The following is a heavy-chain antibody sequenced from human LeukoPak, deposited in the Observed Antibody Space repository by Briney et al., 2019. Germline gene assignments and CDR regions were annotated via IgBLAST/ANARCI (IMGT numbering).Heavy chain of an antibody. J-gene: IGHJ6*03. CDR1: GGTFSSYA. Sequence: ASVKVSCKASGGTFSSYAISWVRQAPGQGLEWMGRIIPIFGTANYARKFQGRVTITTDESTSTAYMELSSLRSEDTAVYYCARTTTDYGYYYYYMDVWGKGTTVTVSS. V-gene: IGHV1-69*05. D-gene: IGHD4-17*01. CDR2: IIPIFGTA. CDR3: ARTTTDYGYYYYYMDV.